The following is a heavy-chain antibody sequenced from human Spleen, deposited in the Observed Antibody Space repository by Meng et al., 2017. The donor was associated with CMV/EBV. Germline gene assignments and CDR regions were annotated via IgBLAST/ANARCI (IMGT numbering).Heavy chain of an antibody. CDR3: ARDGGYTSSRFDP. CDR2: VYYSGNT. CDR1: GGSISSYY. J-gene: IGHJ5*02. Sequence: SETLSLTCTVSGGSISSYYWSWIRQPPGKGLEWIGYVYYSGNTYYNPSLKSRVTISVDTSKNQFSLKLSSVTAADTAVYHCARDGGYTSSRFDPWGQGTLVTVSS. D-gene: IGHD6-13*01. V-gene: IGHV4-59*12.